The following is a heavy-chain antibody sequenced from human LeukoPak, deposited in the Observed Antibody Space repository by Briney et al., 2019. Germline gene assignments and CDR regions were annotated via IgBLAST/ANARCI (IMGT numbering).Heavy chain of an antibody. J-gene: IGHJ4*02. V-gene: IGHV4-30-2*02. CDR1: GGSISSGGYS. Sequence: SETLSLTCAVSGGSISSGGYSWSWIRQPPGKGLEWIGYIYHSGSTYYNPSLKSRVTISVDRSKNQFSLKLSSVTAADTAVYYCARYSGSYFDYWGQGTLVTVSS. CDR2: IYHSGST. CDR3: ARYSGSYFDY. D-gene: IGHD1-26*01.